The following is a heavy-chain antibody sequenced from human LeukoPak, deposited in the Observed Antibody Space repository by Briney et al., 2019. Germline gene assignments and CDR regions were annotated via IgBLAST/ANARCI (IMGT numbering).Heavy chain of an antibody. D-gene: IGHD5-12*01. CDR1: GGSISSSSYY. Sequence: SETLSLTCTVSGGSISSSSYYWGWIRQPPGKGLEWIGSIYYSGSTYYNPSLKSRVTISVDTSKNQFSLKLSSVTAADTAVYYCARSWVDIPLYGMDVWGQGTTVTVSS. CDR2: IYYSGST. J-gene: IGHJ6*02. CDR3: ARSWVDIPLYGMDV. V-gene: IGHV4-39*01.